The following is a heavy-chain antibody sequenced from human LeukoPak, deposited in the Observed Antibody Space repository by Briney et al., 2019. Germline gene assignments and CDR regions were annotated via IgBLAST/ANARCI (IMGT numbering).Heavy chain of an antibody. J-gene: IGHJ4*02. CDR2: TSYSGST. Sequence: SETLSLTCTVSGDSIDDSYWSWIRQSPGKGLEWIGYTSYSGSTNYNPSLKSRVTISFDTSKDQFSLRLTSVTAADTAVYSCATMTTVTMYSYYFDSWGQGTLVTVSS. CDR1: GDSIDDSY. CDR3: ATMTTVTMYSYYFDS. V-gene: IGHV4-59*01. D-gene: IGHD4-11*01.